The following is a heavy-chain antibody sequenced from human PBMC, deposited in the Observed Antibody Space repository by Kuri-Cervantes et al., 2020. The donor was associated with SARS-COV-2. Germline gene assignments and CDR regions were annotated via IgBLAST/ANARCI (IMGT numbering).Heavy chain of an antibody. J-gene: IGHJ4*02. D-gene: IGHD6-13*01. Sequence: ESLKISCSVSGGSINTYYWSWIRQPAGKGLEWIGRIYSSGSSDYNPSLKSRVTMSVDTSKNQFSLKLSSVTAADTAVYYCARATLLYSSSWYDYWGQGTLVTVSS. CDR1: GGSINTYY. CDR3: ARATLLYSSSWYDY. V-gene: IGHV4-4*07. CDR2: IYSSGSS.